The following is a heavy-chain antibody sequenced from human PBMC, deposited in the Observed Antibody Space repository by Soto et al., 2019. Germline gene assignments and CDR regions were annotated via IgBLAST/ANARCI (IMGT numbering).Heavy chain of an antibody. CDR3: ARPPGYISDWYYFDL. J-gene: IGHJ4*02. Sequence: GASVKVSCKGSGYTFTGCYMHWVRQAPGQGFEWMGRISPKSGGTNYAQKFEGRVTMTWDTSLKTAYMELSSLISEDTAVYYCARPPGYISDWYYFDLWGQGTLVTVSS. CDR1: GYTFTGCY. CDR2: ISPKSGGT. V-gene: IGHV1-2*02. D-gene: IGHD3-9*01.